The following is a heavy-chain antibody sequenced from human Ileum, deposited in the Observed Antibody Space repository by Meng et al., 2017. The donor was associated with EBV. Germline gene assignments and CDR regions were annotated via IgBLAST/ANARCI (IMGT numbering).Heavy chain of an antibody. CDR1: GFTLRTYA. J-gene: IGHJ4*02. CDR3: ARDGYNYIPFDY. D-gene: IGHD5-24*01. V-gene: IGHV3-23*01. CDR2: ISGTGAST. Sequence: EVQLLESGGGLVQRGGSLSLSCAASGFTLRTYAMAGVRQAPGKGLEWVSFISGTGASTYYADSVKGRFTASRDNSMNMLYLQMNSLRADDTAVYYCARDGYNYIPFDYWGQGTLGTVSS.